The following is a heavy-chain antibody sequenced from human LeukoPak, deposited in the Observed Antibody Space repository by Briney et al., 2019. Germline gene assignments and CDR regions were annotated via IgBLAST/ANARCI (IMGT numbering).Heavy chain of an antibody. V-gene: IGHV6-1*01. CDR1: GDSVSSNSAA. CDR3: ARGSDSSDILDY. D-gene: IGHD6-19*01. J-gene: IGHJ4*02. CDR2: TYYRSKWYN. Sequence: SQTLSLTFAISGDSVSSNSAAWNWIRQSPSRGLEWLGRTYYRSKWYNDYAVSVKSRITINPDTSKDQFSLQLNSVTPEDTAVYYCARGSDSSDILDYWGQGTLVTVSS.